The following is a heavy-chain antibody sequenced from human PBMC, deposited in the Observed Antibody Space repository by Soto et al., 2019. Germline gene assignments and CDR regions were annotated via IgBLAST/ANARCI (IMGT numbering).Heavy chain of an antibody. V-gene: IGHV4-59*01. D-gene: IGHD6-6*01. CDR2: IYYSGST. Sequence: SETLSLTCTVSGGSINGYYWSWIRQPPGKGLEWIGYIYYSGSTTYNPSLKSPVTISVDTSRNQFSLKLSSVTAADTAVYYCAKVRDDHSYFFDYWGQGTLVTSPQ. CDR3: AKVRDDHSYFFDY. J-gene: IGHJ4*02. CDR1: GGSINGYY.